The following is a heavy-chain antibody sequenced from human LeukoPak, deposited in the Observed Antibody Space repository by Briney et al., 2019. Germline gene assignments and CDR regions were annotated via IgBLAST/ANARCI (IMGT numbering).Heavy chain of an antibody. V-gene: IGHV4-34*01. J-gene: IGHJ3*02. D-gene: IGHD2-21*02. CDR1: GGSFSGYY. CDR2: INHSGST. CDR3: ARMPPRVVVVTATPGAFDI. Sequence: SETLSLTCAVYGGSFSGYYWSWIRQPPGKGLEWIGEINHSGSTNYNPSLKSRVTISVDTSKNQFSLKLSSVTAADTAVYYCARMPPRVVVVTATPGAFDIWGQGTMVTVSS.